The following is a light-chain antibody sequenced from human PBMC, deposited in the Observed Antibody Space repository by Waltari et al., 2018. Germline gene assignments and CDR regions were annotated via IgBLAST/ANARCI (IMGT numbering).Light chain of an antibody. CDR1: QSVGKS. J-gene: IGKJ1*01. Sequence: EIVLTQSPGTLSLSPGERATLSCRASQSVGKSLAWYQQKPGQAPRLLIYGASDRATGIPDRFSGGGSGTDFSLTISRLEPEDFAAYHCQHYVSLPVTFGQGTKVEIK. CDR3: QHYVSLPVT. V-gene: IGKV3-20*01. CDR2: GAS.